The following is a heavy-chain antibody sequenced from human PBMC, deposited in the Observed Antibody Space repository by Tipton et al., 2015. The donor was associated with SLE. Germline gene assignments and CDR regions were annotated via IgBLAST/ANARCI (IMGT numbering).Heavy chain of an antibody. CDR2: IYPGDSDT. CDR1: GYSFTSYW. D-gene: IGHD3-10*01. V-gene: IGHV5-51*03. CDR3: ARRVVRGVIDYWYFDL. Sequence: QLVQSGAEVKKPGESLKISCKGSGYSFTSYWIGWVCQMPGKGLEWMGIIYPGDSDTRCSPSFQGQVTISADKSISTAYLQWSSLKASDTAMYYCARRVVRGVIDYWYFDLWGRGTLVTVSS. J-gene: IGHJ2*01.